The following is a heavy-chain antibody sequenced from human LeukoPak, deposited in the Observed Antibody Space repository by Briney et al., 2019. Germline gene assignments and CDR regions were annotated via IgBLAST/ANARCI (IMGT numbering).Heavy chain of an antibody. D-gene: IGHD3-22*01. J-gene: IGHJ4*02. V-gene: IGHV3-30-3*01. CDR3: ASPPLGGVLSGYYPFDY. CDR1: GGTFSSYA. CDR2: ISYDGSNK. Sequence: SCKASGGTFSSYAMHWVRQAPGKGLEWVAVISYDGSNKYYADSVKGRFTISRDNSKNTLYLQMNSLRAEDTAVYYCASPPLGGVLSGYYPFDYWGQGTLVTVSS.